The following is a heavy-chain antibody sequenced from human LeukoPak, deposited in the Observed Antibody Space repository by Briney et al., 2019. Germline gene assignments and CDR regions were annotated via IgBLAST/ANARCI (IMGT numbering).Heavy chain of an antibody. Sequence: SETLSLTCTVSGGSISTDNCYWGWIRQPPGKGLEWIGSIYYNGNTYYNPSLKSRVTISVDTSKNQFSLKVNSVTAADTAVYYCARGLRFLDGWGQGTLVTVSS. CDR2: IYYNGNT. CDR1: GGSISTDNCY. J-gene: IGHJ4*02. CDR3: ARGLRFLDG. D-gene: IGHD3-3*01. V-gene: IGHV4-39*07.